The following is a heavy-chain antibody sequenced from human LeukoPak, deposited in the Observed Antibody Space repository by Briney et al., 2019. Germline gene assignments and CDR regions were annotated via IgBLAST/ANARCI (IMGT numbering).Heavy chain of an antibody. Sequence: ASVKVSFKASGYTFTSYGISWVRQAPGQGLEWMGWTSAHNDDTNYSETLQGILTMTTDISTSTAYMELTSLRSDDTAVYYCARDWDSRNDYFDPWGQGTLVIVSS. CDR2: TSAHNDDT. CDR3: ARDWDSRNDYFDP. J-gene: IGHJ4*02. V-gene: IGHV1-18*01. D-gene: IGHD1-1*01. CDR1: GYTFTSYG.